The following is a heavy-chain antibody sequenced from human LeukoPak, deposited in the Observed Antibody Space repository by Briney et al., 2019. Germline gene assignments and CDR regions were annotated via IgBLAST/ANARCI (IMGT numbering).Heavy chain of an antibody. CDR1: GFTFSSYS. V-gene: IGHV3-30*18. CDR3: AKQYSSSWYAVDY. Sequence: GGSLRLSCVASGFTFSSYSMHWVRQAPGKGLEWVAVMSYDGSNKYYADSVKGRFTISRDNSKNTLYLQMNSLRDEDTAVYYCAKQYSSSWYAVDYWGQGTLVTVSS. J-gene: IGHJ4*02. CDR2: MSYDGSNK. D-gene: IGHD6-13*01.